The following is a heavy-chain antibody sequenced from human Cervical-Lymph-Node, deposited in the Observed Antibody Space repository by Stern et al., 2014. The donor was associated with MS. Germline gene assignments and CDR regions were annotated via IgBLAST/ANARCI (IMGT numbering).Heavy chain of an antibody. CDR3: ASGGEVDGGDV. CDR2: NSPRGITT. Sequence: MQLVESGAEVKKPGASVKVSCKASGYTLTIFYVHWVRQAPGQGLEWMGINSPRGITTAYAQKFQGRVTMTRDTSTSTVYMELSSLRSEDTAVYYCASGGEVDGGDVWGQGTTVTVFS. CDR1: GYTLTIFY. J-gene: IGHJ6*02. D-gene: IGHD1-26*01. V-gene: IGHV1-46*01.